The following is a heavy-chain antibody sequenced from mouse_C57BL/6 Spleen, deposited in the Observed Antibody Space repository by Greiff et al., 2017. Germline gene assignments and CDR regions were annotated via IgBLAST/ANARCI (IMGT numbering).Heavy chain of an antibody. Sequence: QVQLQQPGAELVMPGASVKLSCKASGYTFTSYWMHWVKQRPGQGLEWIGEIDPSDSYTNYNQKFKGKSTLTVDKSSSTAYMQLSSLTSEASAVYYCARADYYGSSYAMYYWGQGTSVTVSS. CDR2: IDPSDSYT. CDR1: GYTFTSYW. CDR3: ARADYYGSSYAMYY. V-gene: IGHV1-69*01. J-gene: IGHJ4*01. D-gene: IGHD1-1*01.